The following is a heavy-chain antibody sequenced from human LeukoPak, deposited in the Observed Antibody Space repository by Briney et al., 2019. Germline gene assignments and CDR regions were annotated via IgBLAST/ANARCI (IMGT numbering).Heavy chain of an antibody. J-gene: IGHJ4*02. CDR3: AGGRWLQFFDY. Sequence: SETLSLTCTVSGGSISSYYWSWIRQPPGKGLEWIGYIYYSGSTNYNPSLKSRVTISVDTSKNQFSLKLSSVTAADTAVYYCAGGRWLQFFDYWGQGTLVTVSS. CDR2: IYYSGST. CDR1: GGSISSYY. V-gene: IGHV4-59*01. D-gene: IGHD5-24*01.